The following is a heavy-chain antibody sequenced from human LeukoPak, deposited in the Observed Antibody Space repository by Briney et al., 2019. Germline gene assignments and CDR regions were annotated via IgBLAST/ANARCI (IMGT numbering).Heavy chain of an antibody. D-gene: IGHD1-26*01. CDR2: ISYDGSNK. Sequence: GGSLRLSCAASGFTFSSYAMHWVRQAPGKGLEWVAVISYDGSNKYYADSVKGLFTISRDNSKNTLYLQMNSLRAEDTAVYYCARDALSGSYLDYWGQGTLVTVSS. V-gene: IGHV3-30-3*01. CDR3: ARDALSGSYLDY. CDR1: GFTFSSYA. J-gene: IGHJ4*02.